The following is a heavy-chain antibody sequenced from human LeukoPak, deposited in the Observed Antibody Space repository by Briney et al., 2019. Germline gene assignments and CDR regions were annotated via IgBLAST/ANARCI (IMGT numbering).Heavy chain of an antibody. V-gene: IGHV4-59*01. J-gene: IGHJ3*02. D-gene: IGHD3-22*01. CDR1: GGSISSYY. Sequence: PSETLSLTCTVSGGSISSYYWSWIRQPPGKGLEWIGYIYYSGSTNYNPSLKSRVTISVDTSKNQFSLKLTSVTAADTAVYYCACLTTADAFDIWGQGTMVTVSS. CDR3: ACLTTADAFDI. CDR2: IYYSGST.